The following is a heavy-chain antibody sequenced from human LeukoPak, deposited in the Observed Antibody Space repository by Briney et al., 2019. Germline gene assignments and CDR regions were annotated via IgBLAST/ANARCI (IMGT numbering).Heavy chain of an antibody. Sequence: GGSLRLSCAASGFTFGDYYMTWIRQAPGKGLEWISCISGSGSATHYADSVKGRFTISRDNAKNSLYLQMNSLRAEDTAVYYCARGLAPEVGSTPDYWGQGTLVTVS. CDR2: ISGSGSAT. D-gene: IGHD1-26*01. V-gene: IGHV3-11*04. CDR1: GFTFGDYY. CDR3: ARGLAPEVGSTPDY. J-gene: IGHJ4*02.